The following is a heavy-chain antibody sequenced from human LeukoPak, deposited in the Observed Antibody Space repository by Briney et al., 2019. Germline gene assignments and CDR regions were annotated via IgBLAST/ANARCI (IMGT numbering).Heavy chain of an antibody. CDR3: AHSSRYYDFWSGYPYFDY. CDR1: GFSVSTRGGG. J-gene: IGHJ4*02. Sequence: SGPTLVKPTQTLTLTCTFSGFSVSTRGGGGGWILQPPGKALELLALTYWNDDKRYSPSLKSRLTITKNTSKNQVVLTMTNMEPVDTATYYCAHSSRYYDFWSGYPYFDYWGQGTLVTVSS. CDR2: TYWNDDK. V-gene: IGHV2-5*01. D-gene: IGHD3-3*01.